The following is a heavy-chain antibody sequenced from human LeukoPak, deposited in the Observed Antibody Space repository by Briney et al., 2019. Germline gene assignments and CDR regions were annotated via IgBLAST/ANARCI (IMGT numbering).Heavy chain of an antibody. Sequence: GGSLRLSCAASAGFTFSDYWMNWVRQAPGKGLEWVAIISQDGREKLYVDSVKGRFTISRDNAKSSLYLQINSLRAEDMAVYYCVGGIGWQPDYWGQGTLVTVSS. CDR3: VGGIGWQPDY. CDR1: AGFTFSDYW. J-gene: IGHJ4*02. V-gene: IGHV3-7*03. D-gene: IGHD6-19*01. CDR2: ISQDGREK.